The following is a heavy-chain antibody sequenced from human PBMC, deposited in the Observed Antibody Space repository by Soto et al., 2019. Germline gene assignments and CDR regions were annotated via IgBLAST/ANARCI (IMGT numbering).Heavy chain of an antibody. CDR3: ASNRRSRWLHYYGMDV. J-gene: IGHJ6*02. D-gene: IGHD5-12*01. V-gene: IGHV1-69*12. Sequence: QVQLVQSGAEVKKPGSSVKVSCKASGGTFSSYAISWVRQAPGQGLEWMGGIIPIFGTANYAQKFQGRVTITADESTSTAYRELGSLRSEDTAVYYCASNRRSRWLHYYGMDVWGQGTTVTVSS. CDR2: IIPIFGTA. CDR1: GGTFSSYA.